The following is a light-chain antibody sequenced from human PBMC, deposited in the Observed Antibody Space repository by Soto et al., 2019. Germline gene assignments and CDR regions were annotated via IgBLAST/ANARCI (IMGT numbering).Light chain of an antibody. CDR1: SSDVGGYNY. J-gene: IGLJ1*01. V-gene: IGLV2-8*02. CDR3: SSYAGSNNYV. CDR2: EVS. Sequence: QSVLTQPPSASRSPGQSVTISCTGTSSDVGGYNYVSWYQQHPGKAPKLMIYEVSERPSGVPDRFSGSKSGNTASLTVSGLQAEDEADYYCSSYAGSNNYVFGTGTKVTV.